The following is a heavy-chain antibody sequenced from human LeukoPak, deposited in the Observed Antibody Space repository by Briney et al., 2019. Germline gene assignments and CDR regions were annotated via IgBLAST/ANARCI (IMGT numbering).Heavy chain of an antibody. CDR3: ARWSGSGDDSNYFDY. V-gene: IGHV1-18*01. CDR2: ISSYNSNT. D-gene: IGHD5-12*01. J-gene: IGHJ4*02. Sequence: ASVKVSCKASGYTFTSHVINWVRQAPGQGLEWMGWISSYNSNTYYAQNFQGRVTLTTDTSTSTAYMELRSLTSDDTAVYFCARWSGSGDDSNYFDYWGQGTLVTVSS. CDR1: GYTFTSHV.